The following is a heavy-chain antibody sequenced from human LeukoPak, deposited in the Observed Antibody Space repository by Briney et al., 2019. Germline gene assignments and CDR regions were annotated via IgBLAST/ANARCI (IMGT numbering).Heavy chain of an antibody. CDR3: ARAHHPIAVATPPYFDY. J-gene: IGHJ4*02. D-gene: IGHD6-19*01. Sequence: GGSLRLSCAASGFTFSSYAMSWVRQAPGKGLEWVSAISGSGGSTYYADSVKGRFTISRDNSKNTLYLQMNSLRAEDTAVYYCARAHHPIAVATPPYFDYWGQGTLVTVSS. CDR2: ISGSGGST. CDR1: GFTFSSYA. V-gene: IGHV3-23*01.